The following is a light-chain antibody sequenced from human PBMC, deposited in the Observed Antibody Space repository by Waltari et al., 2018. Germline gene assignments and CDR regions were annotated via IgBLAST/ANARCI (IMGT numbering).Light chain of an antibody. CDR1: SGDVGDHNF. CDR3: SSHAGSNNFV. V-gene: IGLV2-8*01. CDR2: EVT. Sequence: QSALTQPPSASGSPGQSVTISCTGTSGDVGDHNFVSWYQQHPGKAPQLIIYEVTGRPSGVPERFSGSKSGNTASLTVSGLQAEDEADYFCSSHAGSNNFVFGSGTKVSVL. J-gene: IGLJ1*01.